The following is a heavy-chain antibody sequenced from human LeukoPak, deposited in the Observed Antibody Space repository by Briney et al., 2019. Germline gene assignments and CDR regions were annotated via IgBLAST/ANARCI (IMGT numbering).Heavy chain of an antibody. Sequence: GGSLRLSCAASGFSVSNNYMSWVRQAPGKGLEWVSVIYSGGSTFYADSVKGRFTISRDNSKNTLYLQMNSLRAEDTAVYYCAKAANYYDSSGYPKWFDPWGQGTLVTVSS. V-gene: IGHV3-53*01. D-gene: IGHD3-22*01. CDR1: GFSVSNNY. CDR3: AKAANYYDSSGYPKWFDP. CDR2: IYSGGST. J-gene: IGHJ5*02.